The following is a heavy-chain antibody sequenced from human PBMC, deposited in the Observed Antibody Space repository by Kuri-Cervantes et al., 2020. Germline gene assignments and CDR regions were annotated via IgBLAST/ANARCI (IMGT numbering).Heavy chain of an antibody. V-gene: IGHV3-48*04. CDR3: ARATYYYASRTYYPLYFDW. D-gene: IGHD3-22*01. Sequence: GESLKISCAASGFTFNNYGMNWVRQAPGKGLEWVSYISGSGSIIYYADSVKGRFTISRDNAKNSLYLQMNSLRAEDTAVYYCARATYYYASRTYYPLYFDWWGQGTLVTVSS. CDR1: GFTFNNYG. J-gene: IGHJ4*02. CDR2: ISGSGSII.